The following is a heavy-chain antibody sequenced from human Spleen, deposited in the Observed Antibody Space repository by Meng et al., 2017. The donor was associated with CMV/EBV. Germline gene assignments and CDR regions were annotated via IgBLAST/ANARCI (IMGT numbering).Heavy chain of an antibody. CDR2: LNPNCSAT. V-gene: IGHV1-2*02. J-gene: IGHJ2*01. CDR3: ARGTDSGGLYWYFDL. Sequence: SPYTFNGYHSHWVPHATGQGLDCLAWLNPNCSATPYAQKFQGTITMDGATSLSTPYMNMRSLRSDDTDVYSCARGTDSGGLYWYFDLWGRGTLVTVSS. D-gene: IGHD4-23*01. CDR1: PYTFNGYH.